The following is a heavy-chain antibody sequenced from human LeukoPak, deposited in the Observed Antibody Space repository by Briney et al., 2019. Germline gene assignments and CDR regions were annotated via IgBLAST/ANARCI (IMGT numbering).Heavy chain of an antibody. Sequence: GGSLRLSCAASGFTFSSYSMNWVRQAPGKGLEWVSYISSSSSTIYYADSVKGRFTISRDNAKNSLYLQMNSLRAEDTAVYYCAKDVRYYGSGSSALGYWGQGTLVTVSS. CDR3: AKDVRYYGSGSSALGY. CDR1: GFTFSSYS. V-gene: IGHV3-48*04. D-gene: IGHD3-10*01. J-gene: IGHJ4*02. CDR2: ISSSSSTI.